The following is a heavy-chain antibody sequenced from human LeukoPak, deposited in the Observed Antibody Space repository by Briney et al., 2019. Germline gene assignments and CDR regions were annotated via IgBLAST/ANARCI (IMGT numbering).Heavy chain of an antibody. D-gene: IGHD3-22*01. CDR1: GGSISSYY. CDR3: ARHTPAWDDSSGYYSGGYFDY. J-gene: IGHJ4*02. Sequence: PSETLSLTCSASGGSISSYYWSWIRQPPGKGLEWIGYIYYSGSTIYNPSLKSRVTISLDTSKNQFSLRLTSVTAADTAVYYCARHTPAWDDSSGYYSGGYFDYWGQGTLVTVSS. V-gene: IGHV4-59*08. CDR2: IYYSGST.